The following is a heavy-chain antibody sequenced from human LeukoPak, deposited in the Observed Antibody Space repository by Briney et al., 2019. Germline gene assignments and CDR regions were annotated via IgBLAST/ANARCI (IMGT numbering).Heavy chain of an antibody. CDR2: TYYRSKWYN. V-gene: IGHV6-1*01. CDR1: GDSVTSNTSS. CDR3: ALVLSSSDAFVY. Sequence: SQTLSLTCAISGDSVTSNTSSWNWIRQSPSRGLEWLGRTYYRSKWYNDYAVSVKSRITVNPDTSKNQSSLQLNSVTPEDTAVYYCALVLSSSDAFVYWGRGTLVTVSS. D-gene: IGHD6-13*01. J-gene: IGHJ4*02.